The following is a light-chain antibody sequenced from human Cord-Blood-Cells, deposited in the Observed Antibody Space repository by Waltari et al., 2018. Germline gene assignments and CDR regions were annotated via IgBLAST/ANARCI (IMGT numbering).Light chain of an antibody. Sequence: DIPITHTPPPPSASVGERVTITCWASQSISSYLNWDKQKPGKAPKLLIYAASSLQSGVPSRFSGSGSGTDFTLTISSLQPEDFATYYCQQSYSTLYSFGQGTKLEIK. CDR3: QQSYSTLYS. CDR1: QSISSY. CDR2: AAS. J-gene: IGKJ2*03. V-gene: IGKV1-39*01.